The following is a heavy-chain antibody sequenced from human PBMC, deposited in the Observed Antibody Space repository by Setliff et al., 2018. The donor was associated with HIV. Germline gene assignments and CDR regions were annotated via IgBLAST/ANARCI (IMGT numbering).Heavy chain of an antibody. V-gene: IGHV3-11*04. CDR2: ISRDGYTI. D-gene: IGHD2-15*01. J-gene: IGHJ4*02. CDR1: GFTFSDYY. CDR3: ARRDCSGGGCYMGY. Sequence: GESLRLSCAVSGFTFSDYYMSWLRQAPEKGMEWVSYISRDGYTIYYADSVNGRFTISRDNAKNSLYLQLNSLRAEDTAVYYCARRDCSGGGCYMGYWGQGTLDTVSS.